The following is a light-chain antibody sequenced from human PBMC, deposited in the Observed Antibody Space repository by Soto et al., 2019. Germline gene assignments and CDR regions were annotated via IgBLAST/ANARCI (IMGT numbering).Light chain of an antibody. CDR1: QSISSH. CDR2: GAS. Sequence: DIQMTHSPSSLSASVGDRVTITCRASQSISSHLNWYQQKAGKAPKLLISGASSLESGVPSRFSGSGSGTDFTLTISSLQPEDFATYYCQQSYSNPRTFGQGTKVDIK. V-gene: IGKV1-39*01. CDR3: QQSYSNPRT. J-gene: IGKJ1*01.